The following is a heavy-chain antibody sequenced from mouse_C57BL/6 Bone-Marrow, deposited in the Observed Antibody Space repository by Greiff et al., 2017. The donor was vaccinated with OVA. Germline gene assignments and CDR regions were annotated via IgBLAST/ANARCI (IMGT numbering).Heavy chain of an antibody. Sequence: VQLLQSGAELARPGASVKLSCKASGYTFTSYGISWVKQRTGQGLEWIGEIYPRSGNTYYNEKFKGKATLTADKYSSTEYMELRTLSSEASAVYFCAGGYYDPYYAMGYWGQGTAVTVSS. J-gene: IGHJ4*01. D-gene: IGHD2-4*01. CDR1: GYTFTSYG. V-gene: IGHV1-81*01. CDR2: IYPRSGNT. CDR3: AGGYYDPYYAMGY.